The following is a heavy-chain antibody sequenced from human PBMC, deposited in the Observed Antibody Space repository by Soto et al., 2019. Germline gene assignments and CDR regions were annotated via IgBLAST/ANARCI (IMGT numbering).Heavy chain of an antibody. CDR2: IKQDGSEK. CDR3: ARTRVIAARSPYDY. V-gene: IGHV3-7*01. D-gene: IGHD6-6*01. CDR1: GFTFSTYW. J-gene: IGHJ4*02. Sequence: EVQLVESGGGLVQPGGSLRLSCAASGFTFSTYWMSWVRQVPGKGLDWVANIKQDGSEKYYMDSVKGRFTISRDNAKNSLYLQMNSLRAEDTAVYYCARTRVIAARSPYDYWGQGTLVTVSS.